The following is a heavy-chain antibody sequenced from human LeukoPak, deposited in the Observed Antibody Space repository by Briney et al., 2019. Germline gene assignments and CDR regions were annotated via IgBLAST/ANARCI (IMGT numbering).Heavy chain of an antibody. Sequence: GGPLRLSCAASGFTFSLYGMHWVRQAPGKGLVWVAFIRYDGSNKYYADSVKGRFTISRDNSKNTLYLQTNSLRAEDTAVYYCAKGFCDTAMVTPDYWGQGTLVTVSS. CDR2: IRYDGSNK. CDR1: GFTFSLYG. D-gene: IGHD5-18*01. CDR3: AKGFCDTAMVTPDY. J-gene: IGHJ4*02. V-gene: IGHV3-30*02.